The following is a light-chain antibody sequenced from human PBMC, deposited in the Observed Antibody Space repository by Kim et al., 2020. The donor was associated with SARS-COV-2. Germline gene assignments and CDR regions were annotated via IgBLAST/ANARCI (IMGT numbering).Light chain of an antibody. V-gene: IGKV1-9*01. J-gene: IGKJ1*01. CDR1: QGINSY. CDR3: QQLNSYPPT. Sequence: ASVGDRVTITCRASQGINSYLAWYQQKPGTAPKLLIYAASALQSGVPSRFSDSESGTEFTLTISSLQPEDFATYYCQQLNSYPPTFGQGTKVDIK. CDR2: AAS.